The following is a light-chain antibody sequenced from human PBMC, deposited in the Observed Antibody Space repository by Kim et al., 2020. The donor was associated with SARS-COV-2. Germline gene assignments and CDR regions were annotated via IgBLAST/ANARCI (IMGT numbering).Light chain of an antibody. CDR1: SLRSYY. CDR3: NSRDSSGNVV. J-gene: IGLJ2*01. V-gene: IGLV3-19*01. Sequence: ELTQDPAVSVALGQTVRITCPGDSLRSYYASWYQQKPGQAPVLVIYGKNNRPSGIPDRFSGSSSGNTASLTITGAQAEDEADYYCNSRDSSGNVVFGGG. CDR2: GKN.